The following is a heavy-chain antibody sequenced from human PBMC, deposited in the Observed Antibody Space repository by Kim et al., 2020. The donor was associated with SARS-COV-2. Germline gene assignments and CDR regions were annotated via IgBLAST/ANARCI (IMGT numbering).Heavy chain of an antibody. CDR3: ARYGDSSGYYHPYFDY. J-gene: IGHJ4*02. D-gene: IGHD3-22*01. Sequence: KFQGRVTITADESTSTAYMELSSLRSEDTAVYYCARYGDSSGYYHPYFDYWGQGTLVSVSS. V-gene: IGHV1-69*01.